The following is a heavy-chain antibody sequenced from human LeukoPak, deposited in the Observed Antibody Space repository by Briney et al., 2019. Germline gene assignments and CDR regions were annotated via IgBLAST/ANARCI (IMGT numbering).Heavy chain of an antibody. J-gene: IGHJ4*02. Sequence: GGSLRLSCAASGFTFDDYAMHWVRQAPGKGLEWVSGISWNSGSIGYADSVKGRFTISRDNAKNSLYLQMNSLRAEDTALYYCAKDYAPTFYDSSGYYSGWGQGTLVTVSS. CDR3: AKDYAPTFYDSSGYYSG. CDR1: GFTFDDYA. CDR2: ISWNSGSI. V-gene: IGHV3-9*01. D-gene: IGHD3-22*01.